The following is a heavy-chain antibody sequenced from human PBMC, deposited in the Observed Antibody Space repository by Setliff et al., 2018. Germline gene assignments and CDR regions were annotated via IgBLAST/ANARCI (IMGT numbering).Heavy chain of an antibody. CDR3: ARELRSPFWHIDF. D-gene: IGHD3-16*01. CDR1: GGTFSSDV. Sequence: SVKVSCKASGGTFSSDVITWVRQAPGQGLEWMGRLIPILRETNYAENFQGRVSITADGSTNTVHMEVTSLRTEDTAVYYCARELRSPFWHIDFWGQGTLVTVSS. V-gene: IGHV1-69*13. J-gene: IGHJ4*02. CDR2: LIPILRET.